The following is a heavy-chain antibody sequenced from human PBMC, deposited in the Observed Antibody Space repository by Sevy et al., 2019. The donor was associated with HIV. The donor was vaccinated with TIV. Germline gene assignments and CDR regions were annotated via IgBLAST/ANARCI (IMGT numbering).Heavy chain of an antibody. Sequence: ASVKVSCKTSGYLFISFVMHWVRQALGQGLEWVGWINVGNGNTKYSLKFQDRVTITRDASTSTTYMELTSLTSEDTAIYYCTREAKQQLSRYFIDFWGQGTLVTVSS. CDR1: GYLFISFV. D-gene: IGHD6-13*01. CDR3: TREAKQQLSRYFIDF. V-gene: IGHV1-3*01. J-gene: IGHJ4*02. CDR2: INVGNGNT.